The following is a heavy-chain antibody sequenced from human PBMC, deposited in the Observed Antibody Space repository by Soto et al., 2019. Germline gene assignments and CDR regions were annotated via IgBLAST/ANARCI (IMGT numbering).Heavy chain of an antibody. V-gene: IGHV1-3*01. CDR3: ARGPSSTSFNCYYYMDV. Sequence: QVQLVQSGAEVKKPGASVKVSCKASGYTFTSYAMHWVRQAPGQRLEWMGWINAGNGNTKYSQKFQGRVTITRDTSASTAYMELSSLRSEDTAVYYCARGPSSTSFNCYYYMDVWGKGTTVTVSS. CDR1: GYTFTSYA. D-gene: IGHD2-2*01. J-gene: IGHJ6*03. CDR2: INAGNGNT.